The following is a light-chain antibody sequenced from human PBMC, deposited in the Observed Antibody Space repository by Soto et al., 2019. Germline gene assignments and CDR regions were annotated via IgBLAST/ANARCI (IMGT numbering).Light chain of an antibody. Sequence: QAVVTQEPSLTVSPGGPVTLTCASSTGAVTSGNYANWLQQKPGQAPRALIHSTSNKHSWTPARFSGSLVGGKAALTLSGVQPEDEADYYGMLHDGDAQVFGGGTKLTVL. CDR3: MLHDGDAQV. CDR1: TGAVTSGNY. V-gene: IGLV7-43*01. CDR2: STS. J-gene: IGLJ2*01.